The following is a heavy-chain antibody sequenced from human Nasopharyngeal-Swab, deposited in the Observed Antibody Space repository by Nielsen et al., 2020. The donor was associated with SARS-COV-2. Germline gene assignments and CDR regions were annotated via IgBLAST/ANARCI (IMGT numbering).Heavy chain of an antibody. V-gene: IGHV3-23*01. J-gene: IGHJ4*02. CDR1: GFNLSSYA. Sequence: GASLRLSWAASGFNLSSYAMSWVRQAPGKGLEWVSAISGSGGSTYYADSVKGRFTISRDNSKNTLYLQMNSLRAEDTAVYYCAKVPLYYYDSSGPRDYWGQGTLVTVSS. D-gene: IGHD3-22*01. CDR2: ISGSGGST. CDR3: AKVPLYYYDSSGPRDY.